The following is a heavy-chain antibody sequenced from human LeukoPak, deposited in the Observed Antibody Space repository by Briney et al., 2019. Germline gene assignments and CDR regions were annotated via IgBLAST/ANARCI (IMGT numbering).Heavy chain of an antibody. J-gene: IGHJ4*02. CDR1: GGTFSSYA. D-gene: IGHD3-16*02. V-gene: IGHV1-69*13. Sequence: GASVKVSCKASGGTFSSYAISWVRQAPGQGLEWMGGIIPIFGTANYAQKFQGRVTITADESTSTAYMELSSLRSEDTAVYYCATDGRKRGFGGVIAIQHEDYWGQGTLVTVSS. CDR3: ATDGRKRGFGGVIAIQHEDY. CDR2: IIPIFGTA.